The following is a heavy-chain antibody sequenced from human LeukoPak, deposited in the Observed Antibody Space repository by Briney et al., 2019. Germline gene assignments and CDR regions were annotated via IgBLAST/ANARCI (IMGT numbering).Heavy chain of an antibody. CDR2: IIPIFGTA. CDR1: GGTFSSYA. CDR3: AILGYCSGGSCYSTGP. D-gene: IGHD2-15*01. V-gene: IGHV1-69*01. J-gene: IGHJ5*02. Sequence: SSVKVSCKASGGTFSSYAISWVRQAPGQGLEWMGGIIPIFGTANYAQKFQGRVTITADESTSTAYMELSSLRSEDTAVYYCAILGYCSGGSCYSTGPWGQGTLVTVSS.